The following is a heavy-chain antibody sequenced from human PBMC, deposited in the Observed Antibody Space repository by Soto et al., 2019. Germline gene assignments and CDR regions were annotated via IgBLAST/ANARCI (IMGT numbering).Heavy chain of an antibody. Sequence: EVQLAESGGGLVQPGGSLRLSCAASGFTFSDHYMDWVRQAPGKGLEWVGRSRDKVHSHTTEYAASVKGRFTISRGDSENSLYLQINSLKTEDTAVYYCARGVVYTGYFDYWGQGTLVNVSS. V-gene: IGHV3-72*01. D-gene: IGHD2-15*01. CDR3: ARGVVYTGYFDY. J-gene: IGHJ4*02. CDR2: SRDKVHSHTT. CDR1: GFTFSDHY.